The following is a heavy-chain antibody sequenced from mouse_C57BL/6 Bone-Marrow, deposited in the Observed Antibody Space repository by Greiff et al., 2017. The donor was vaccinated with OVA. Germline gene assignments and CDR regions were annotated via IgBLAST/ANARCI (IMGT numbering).Heavy chain of an antibody. CDR3: ARINYWYFDV. CDR1: GFTFSDYG. Sequence: EVKLMESGGGLVKPGGSLKLSCAASGFTFSDYGMHWVRQAPEKGLEWVAYISSGSSTIYYADTVKGRFTISRDNAKNTLFLQMTSLRSEDTAMYYCARINYWYFDVGGTGTTVTFSS. CDR2: ISSGSSTI. V-gene: IGHV5-17*01. J-gene: IGHJ1*03.